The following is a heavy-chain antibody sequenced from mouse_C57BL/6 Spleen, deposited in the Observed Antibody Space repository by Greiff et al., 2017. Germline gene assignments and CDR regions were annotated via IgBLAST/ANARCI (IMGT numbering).Heavy chain of an antibody. Sequence: VQLQQSGPELVKPGASVKISCKASGYSFTGYYMNWVKQSPEKSLEWIGEINPSTGGTTYNQKFKAKATLTVEKSSSTAYMQLKSLTSEDSAVYCCARSDYGFAYWGQGTLGTVSA. CDR2: INPSTGGT. CDR3: ARSDYGFAY. D-gene: IGHD2-4*01. V-gene: IGHV1-42*01. J-gene: IGHJ3*01. CDR1: GYSFTGYY.